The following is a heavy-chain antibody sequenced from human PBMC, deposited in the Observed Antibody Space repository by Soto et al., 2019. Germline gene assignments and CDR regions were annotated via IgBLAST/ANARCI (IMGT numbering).Heavy chain of an antibody. J-gene: IGHJ4*02. Sequence: QVQLQESGPGLVKPSGPLSLTCAVSGGSISTSNWWSWVRQPPGKGLEWIGEVYRTESTNSNPSLESRLTIAVDKSKIQFSLKLTSVTAADTAVYYCARARATIAAAAIFDCWGQGTLVTVSS. CDR1: GGSISTSNW. CDR2: VYRTEST. V-gene: IGHV4-4*02. CDR3: ARARATIAAAAIFDC. D-gene: IGHD6-13*01.